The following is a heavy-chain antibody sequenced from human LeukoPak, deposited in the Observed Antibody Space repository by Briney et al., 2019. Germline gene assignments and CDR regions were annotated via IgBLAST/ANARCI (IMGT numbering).Heavy chain of an antibody. V-gene: IGHV2-5*02. Sequence: SGPTLVKPTQTLTLTCTFAGFSLSTSGVGVGWIRQPPRKALEGLALIYWDDDKRYSPSLKSRLTNTKDTSKNQVGLTMTNMDPVDTATYYCAHRPDSGYDLPPEFDYWGQGTLVTVSS. D-gene: IGHD5-12*01. J-gene: IGHJ4*02. CDR3: AHRPDSGYDLPPEFDY. CDR2: IYWDDDK. CDR1: GFSLSTSGVG.